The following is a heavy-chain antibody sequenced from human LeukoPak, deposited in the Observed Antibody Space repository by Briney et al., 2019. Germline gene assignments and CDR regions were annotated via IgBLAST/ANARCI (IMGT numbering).Heavy chain of an antibody. J-gene: IGHJ4*02. CDR1: GGSISSGDYY. Sequence: SETLSLTCTVSGGSISSGDYYWSWIRQPPGKGLEWIGYIYYSGSTYYNPSLKSRVTISVDTSKNQFSLKLSSVTAADTAVYYCAREYIGVGVYYYDSSGYSGIADYWGQGTLVTVSS. D-gene: IGHD3-22*01. V-gene: IGHV4-30-4*01. CDR2: IYYSGST. CDR3: AREYIGVGVYYYDSSGYSGIADY.